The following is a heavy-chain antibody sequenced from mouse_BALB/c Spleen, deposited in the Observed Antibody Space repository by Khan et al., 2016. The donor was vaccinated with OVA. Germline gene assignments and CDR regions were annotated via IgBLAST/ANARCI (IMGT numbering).Heavy chain of an antibody. CDR1: GFTFSNYG. J-gene: IGHJ3*01. CDR2: ISSGDTYT. V-gene: IGHV5-6*01. Sequence: EVELVESGGDLVKPGGSLKLSCAASGFTFSNYGMSWVRQTPDKRLEWVATISSGDTYTYYADSVKGRFTISRDNAKNTLYLQMSSLKSEDTAMYYCARGLRLLAYWGQGTLVTVSA. D-gene: IGHD1-2*01. CDR3: ARGLRLLAY.